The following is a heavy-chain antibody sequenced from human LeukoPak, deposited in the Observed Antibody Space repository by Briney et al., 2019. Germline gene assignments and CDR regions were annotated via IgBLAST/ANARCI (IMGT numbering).Heavy chain of an antibody. Sequence: GGSLRLSCAASGFTFSSYAMSWVRQAPGKGLEWVSAISGSGGSTYYADSVKGRFTISRDNSKNTLYLQMNSLRAEDTAVYYCAKEHYNFWSGSFYYYYGMDVWGQGTTVTVSS. J-gene: IGHJ6*02. V-gene: IGHV3-23*01. CDR3: AKEHYNFWSGSFYYYYGMDV. D-gene: IGHD3-3*01. CDR1: GFTFSSYA. CDR2: ISGSGGST.